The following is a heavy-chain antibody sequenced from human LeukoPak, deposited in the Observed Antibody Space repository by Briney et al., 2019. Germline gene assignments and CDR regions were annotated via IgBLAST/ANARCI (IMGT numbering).Heavy chain of an antibody. CDR1: GGSISSYY. CDR3: AKASYSSSSYRGTFDI. Sequence: SETLSLTCTVSGGSISSYYWSWIRQPPGKGLEWIGYIYYSGTTNHNPSLNSRVTISLDTSKNQFSLKLSSVTAADTAVYYCAKASYSSSSYRGTFDIWGQGTMVTVSS. CDR2: IYYSGTT. D-gene: IGHD6-13*01. V-gene: IGHV4-59*01. J-gene: IGHJ3*02.